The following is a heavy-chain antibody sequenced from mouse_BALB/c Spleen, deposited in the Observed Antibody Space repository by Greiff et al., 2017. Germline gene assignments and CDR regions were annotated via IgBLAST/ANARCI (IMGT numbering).Heavy chain of an antibody. CDR2: IDPYNGGT. D-gene: IGHD1-1*01. CDR1: GYAFTSYN. J-gene: IGHJ2*01. V-gene: IGHV1S135*01. CDR3: ARRAYYYGSDD. Sequence: EVQLQQSGPELVKPGASVKVSCKASGYAFTSYNMYWVKQSHGKSLEWIGYIDPYNGGTSYNQKFKGKATLTVDKSSSTAYMQLNSLTSEDSAVYYCARRAYYYGSDDWGEGTTLTVSS.